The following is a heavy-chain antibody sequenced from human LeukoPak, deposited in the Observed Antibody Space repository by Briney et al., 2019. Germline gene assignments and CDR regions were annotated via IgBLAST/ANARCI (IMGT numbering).Heavy chain of an antibody. V-gene: IGHV3-23*01. J-gene: IGHJ4*02. D-gene: IGHD7-27*01. Sequence: PGGSLRLSCAASGFTFSSYGMNWVRQAPGKGLEWVSGISPSGGGTYYADSVKGRFTISRDDSKNTLSLQMNSLRVGDTAVYYCAQDLAWGAFDHWGQGTLVTVSS. CDR1: GFTFSSYG. CDR3: AQDLAWGAFDH. CDR2: ISPSGGGT.